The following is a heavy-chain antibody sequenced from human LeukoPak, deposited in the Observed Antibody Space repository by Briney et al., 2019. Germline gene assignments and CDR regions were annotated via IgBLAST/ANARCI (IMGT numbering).Heavy chain of an antibody. Sequence: SETLSLTCTVSGGSFSIYYWTWIRQPAGKGLEWIGRIYTSGSTNYNPSLKSRVTISVDKSKNQFSLKLSSVTAADTAVYYCATGPESNWDDGYWGQGTLVTVSS. J-gene: IGHJ4*02. D-gene: IGHD1-20*01. CDR3: ATGPESNWDDGY. CDR2: IYTSGST. CDR1: GGSFSIYY. V-gene: IGHV4-4*07.